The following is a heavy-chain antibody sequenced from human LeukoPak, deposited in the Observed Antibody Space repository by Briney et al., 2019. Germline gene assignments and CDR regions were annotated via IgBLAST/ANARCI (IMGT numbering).Heavy chain of an antibody. Sequence: SQSLSLTCAVYGGSFSGYYWSWIRQPPRKGMGWIGEINHSGSTNYNTSLKSRVTISVDTSKNQFSLKLSSGTAAAAAEYYCASYRYGGTFDPWGQGTLVTVSS. V-gene: IGHV4-34*01. CDR3: ASYRYGGTFDP. J-gene: IGHJ5*02. D-gene: IGHD4-23*01. CDR2: INHSGST. CDR1: GGSFSGYY.